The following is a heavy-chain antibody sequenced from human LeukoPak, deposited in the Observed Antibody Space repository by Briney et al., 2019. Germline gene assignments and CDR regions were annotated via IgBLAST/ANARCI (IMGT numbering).Heavy chain of an antibody. Sequence: PGGSLRLSCAASGFTFSSYWMHWVRQAPGKGLVLVSRINRDGSYASYADSVKGRFTISRDNAKNTLYLQMNSLSAEDTAVYYCASTGDDWRGNWGQGTLVTVSS. V-gene: IGHV3-74*01. CDR1: GFTFSSYW. CDR2: INRDGSYA. J-gene: IGHJ4*02. D-gene: IGHD3-9*01. CDR3: ASTGDDWRGN.